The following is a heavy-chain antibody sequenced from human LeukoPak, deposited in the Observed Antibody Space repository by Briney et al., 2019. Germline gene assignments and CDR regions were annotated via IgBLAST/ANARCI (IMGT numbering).Heavy chain of an antibody. CDR3: ARISLGAIWGYYYGMDV. D-gene: IGHD1-26*01. Sequence: SVKVSCKGSGYTLSNHAFSWVRQAPGQGLEWMGGIIPIFDTADYAQKFQGRVTITADESTSTAYMELSSLRSEDTAVFYCARISLGAIWGYYYGMDVWGQGTTVTVSS. J-gene: IGHJ6*02. CDR1: GYTLSNHA. CDR2: IIPIFDTA. V-gene: IGHV1-69*13.